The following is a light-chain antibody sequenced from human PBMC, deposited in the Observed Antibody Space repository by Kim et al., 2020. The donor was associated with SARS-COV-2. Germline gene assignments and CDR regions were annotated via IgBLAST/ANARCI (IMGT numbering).Light chain of an antibody. CDR2: AAS. Sequence: DIQMTQSPSSLSASVGDRVTITCRASQRISSYLNWYQQKPGKAPKLLIYAASTLQSGVPSRFSDSGSGTDFTLTISSLQPEDFATYYCQQSYSNPTITFGQGTRLEIK. CDR3: QQSYSNPTIT. J-gene: IGKJ5*01. CDR1: QRISSY. V-gene: IGKV1-39*01.